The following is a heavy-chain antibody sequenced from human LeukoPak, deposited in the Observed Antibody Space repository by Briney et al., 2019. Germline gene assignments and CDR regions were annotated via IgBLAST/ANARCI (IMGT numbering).Heavy chain of an antibody. CDR2: IKPDGSEK. CDR1: GFIFSNFW. D-gene: IGHD3-10*01. J-gene: IGHJ4*02. CDR3: ARVYYYTSGSRWGDYFDY. V-gene: IGHV3-7*01. Sequence: PGGSLRLSCEASGFIFSNFWMTWVRQAPGKGLEWVANIKPDGSEKYYVDSVKGRFTISRDNAKNSLYLQMNSLRAEDTAVYYCARVYYYTSGSRWGDYFDYWGQGTLVTVSS.